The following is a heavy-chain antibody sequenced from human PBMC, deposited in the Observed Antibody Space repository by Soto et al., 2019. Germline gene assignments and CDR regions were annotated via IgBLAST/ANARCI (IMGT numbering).Heavy chain of an antibody. V-gene: IGHV3-23*01. CDR3: VKDAPQPFSD. Sequence: EVHLLESAGGLVQPGGSLRISCAASGFVFSDYAMSWVRQAPGKGLEWLSAISGDAHDTYYAASVKGRFTISRDNSKNMLYLQMDSLRVEDTARYYCVKDAPQPFSDWGRGTLVTVSS. CDR2: ISGDAHDT. J-gene: IGHJ4*02. CDR1: GFVFSDYA. D-gene: IGHD3-3*02.